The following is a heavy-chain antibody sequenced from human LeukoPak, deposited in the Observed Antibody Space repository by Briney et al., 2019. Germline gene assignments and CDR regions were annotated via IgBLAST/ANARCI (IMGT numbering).Heavy chain of an antibody. CDR1: GVSISSYC. CDR3: ARTPRPSVAAAEDY. CDR2: IYYSGST. J-gene: IGHJ4*02. V-gene: IGHV4-59*01. D-gene: IGHD6-13*01. Sequence: SETLSLTCTVSGVSISSYCWSWIRQPPGKGLEWIGYIYYSGSTNYNPSLKSRVTISVDTSKNQFSLKLSSVTAADTAVYYCARTPRPSVAAAEDYWGQGTLVTVSS.